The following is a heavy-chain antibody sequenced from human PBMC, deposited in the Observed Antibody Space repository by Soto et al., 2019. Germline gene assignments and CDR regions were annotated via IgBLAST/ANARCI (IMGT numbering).Heavy chain of an antibody. CDR1: GGTFSSYA. Sequence: ASVKVSCKASGGTFSSYATSWVRQAPGQGLEWMGGIIPIFGTADYAQKFQGRVTITADESTSTAYMELSSLRSEDTAVYYCARENKVSSGYSYGYLDYWGQGTLVTVSS. V-gene: IGHV1-69*13. D-gene: IGHD5-18*01. CDR2: IIPIFGTA. CDR3: ARENKVSSGYSYGYLDY. J-gene: IGHJ4*02.